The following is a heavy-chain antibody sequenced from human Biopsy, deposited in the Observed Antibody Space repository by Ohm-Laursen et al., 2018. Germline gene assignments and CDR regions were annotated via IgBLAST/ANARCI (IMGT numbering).Heavy chain of an antibody. V-gene: IGHV1-46*01. CDR3: ARESPLRLGVCGAIRCFKEVYGMDV. CDR1: GYNFGNYY. J-gene: IGHJ6*02. Sequence: ASVKVSCKASGYNFGNYYINWVRKVPGQGLEWLGVVNPVAEATMYAQKFQDRITLTRDASTNTVYMDLTSLTSEDTAVYYCARESPLRLGVCGAIRCFKEVYGMDVWGQGTTVTVSS. CDR2: VNPVAEAT. D-gene: IGHD2-21*01.